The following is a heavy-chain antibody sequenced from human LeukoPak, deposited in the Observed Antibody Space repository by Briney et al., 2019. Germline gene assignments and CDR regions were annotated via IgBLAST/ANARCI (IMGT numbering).Heavy chain of an antibody. CDR2: INHSGST. CDR3: ARGDFFGDPYYFDY. Sequence: PSETLSLTCAVYGGSFSGYYWSWIRQPPGKGLEWIGEINHSGSTNYNPSLKSRVPISVDTSKNQFSLKLSSVTAADTAVYYCARGDFFGDPYYFDYWGQGTLVTVSS. J-gene: IGHJ4*02. V-gene: IGHV4-34*01. CDR1: GGSFSGYY. D-gene: IGHD2-21*02.